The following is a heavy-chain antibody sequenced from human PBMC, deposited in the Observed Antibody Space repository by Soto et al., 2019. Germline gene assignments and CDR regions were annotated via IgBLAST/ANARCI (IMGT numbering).Heavy chain of an antibody. J-gene: IGHJ4*02. Sequence: EVQLVESGGGLVRPGGSLRLSCAASGFTFTGYCMNWVRQAPGEGLEWVATINQDGSEKYYVDSVKGRFTISRDNVENSLYLHMNSLSAVDAAVYYCTRGGCKTERDNCSDSWGQGTLVTVSS. CDR1: GFTFTGYC. V-gene: IGHV3-7*01. CDR2: INQDGSEK. CDR3: TRGGCKTERDNCSDS. D-gene: IGHD1-1*01.